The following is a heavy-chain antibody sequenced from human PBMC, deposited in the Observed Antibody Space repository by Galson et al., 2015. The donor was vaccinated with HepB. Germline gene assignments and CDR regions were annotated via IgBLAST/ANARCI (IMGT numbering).Heavy chain of an antibody. CDR1: GFSFSSYA. D-gene: IGHD6-19*01. V-gene: IGHV3-30-3*01. CDR3: ARDSGSGWRNSHYGLDV. Sequence: SLRLSCAASGFSFSSYAMHWVRQAPGKGLEWVAVISYDGSNKFYADSVKGRFTISRDNSKNTLYLQMNSLRAEDTAVYNCARDSGSGWRNSHYGLDVWGQGTTVTVSS. CDR2: ISYDGSNK. J-gene: IGHJ6*02.